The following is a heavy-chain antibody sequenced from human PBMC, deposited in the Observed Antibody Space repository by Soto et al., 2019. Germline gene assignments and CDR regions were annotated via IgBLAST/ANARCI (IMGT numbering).Heavy chain of an antibody. CDR1: GFTFSSYS. V-gene: IGHV3-21*01. CDR3: ASRYDRLTYYGMDV. D-gene: IGHD1-1*01. J-gene: IGHJ6*02. CDR2: ISSSSSYI. Sequence: GGSLRLSCAASGFTFSSYSMNWVRQAPGKGLEWVSSISSSSSYIYYADSVKGRFTISRDNAKNSLYLQMNSLRAEDTAVYYCASRYDRLTYYGMDVWGQGTTVTVYS.